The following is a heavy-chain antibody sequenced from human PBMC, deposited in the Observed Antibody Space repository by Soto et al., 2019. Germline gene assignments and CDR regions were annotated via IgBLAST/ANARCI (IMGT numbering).Heavy chain of an antibody. Sequence: ASVKASCKASGYTFTIYDINWLRQATGKGFEYLGWMNPNSGNTGYVKKFQGRVTMTRDTYMSTAYMELSSLRSEETALYYCATGIKYGDYFRGFEPGGPGTLVTVSS. J-gene: IGHJ5*02. D-gene: IGHD4-17*01. CDR3: ATGIKYGDYFRGFEP. V-gene: IGHV1-8*01. CDR2: MNPNSGNT. CDR1: GYTFTIYD.